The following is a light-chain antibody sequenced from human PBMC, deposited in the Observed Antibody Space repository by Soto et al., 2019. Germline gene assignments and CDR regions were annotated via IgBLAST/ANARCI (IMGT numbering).Light chain of an antibody. CDR2: EVS. Sequence: QSALTQPASVSGSPGKSITISCTGTSSDVGSYNLVSWYQQHPGKAPKLMIYEVSKRPSGVSNRFSGSKSGNTASLTISGLQGEDEADYYCCSYAGSSTLFGGGTKLTVL. J-gene: IGLJ2*01. CDR3: CSYAGSSTL. V-gene: IGLV2-23*02. CDR1: SSDVGSYNL.